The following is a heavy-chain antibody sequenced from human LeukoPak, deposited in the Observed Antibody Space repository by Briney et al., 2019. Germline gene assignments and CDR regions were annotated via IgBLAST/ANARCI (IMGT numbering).Heavy chain of an antibody. CDR2: ISSSGSTI. D-gene: IGHD3-9*01. J-gene: IGHJ4*02. Sequence: WGAPRISCAAPGFHLRYHYKKWIRPAPGKGGEGVSYISSSGSTIYYADSVKGRFTISRDNAKNSLYLQMNSLRAEDTAVYYCARDRYFDWPHAADYWGQGTLVTVSS. CDR1: GFHLRYHY. V-gene: IGHV3-11*04. CDR3: ARDRYFDWPHAADY.